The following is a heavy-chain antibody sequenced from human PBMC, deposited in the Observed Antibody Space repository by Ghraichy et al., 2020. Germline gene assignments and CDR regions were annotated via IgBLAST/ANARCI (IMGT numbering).Heavy chain of an antibody. D-gene: IGHD3-22*01. Sequence: GGSLRLSCAASGFTFSNYAMLWVRQAPGRGLEWISAIGGSGSRSYYADSVKGRFTSSRDISKNTLYLQMNSLRVEDTAVYYCAKGRLYYESSGWGLNDYWGQGTLVTVSS. CDR2: IGGSGSRS. J-gene: IGHJ4*02. CDR3: AKGRLYYESSGWGLNDY. CDR1: GFTFSNYA. V-gene: IGHV3-23*01.